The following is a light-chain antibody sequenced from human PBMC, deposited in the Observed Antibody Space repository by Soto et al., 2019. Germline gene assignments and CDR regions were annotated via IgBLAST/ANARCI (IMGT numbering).Light chain of an antibody. J-gene: IGKJ3*01. CDR1: EDIITF. CDR2: SAS. V-gene: IGKV1-39*01. Sequence: DVQMTQSPSSLSASVGDRVTITCRASEDIITFLSWYQEKPGEAPKLRIKSASTLQPGVPSRFSGSGSGTDFTLDINNLQPDDCATYFCQQSSNTPFTFGPGTKVAV. CDR3: QQSSNTPFT.